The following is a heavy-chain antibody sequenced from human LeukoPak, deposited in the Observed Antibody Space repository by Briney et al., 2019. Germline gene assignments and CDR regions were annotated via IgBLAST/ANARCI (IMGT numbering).Heavy chain of an antibody. V-gene: IGHV1-2*02. Sequence: ASVKVSCTPSGYGFSDVYFNWVRQAPGHGGEWMGWINPHSGATNYAQRFQGRVSMDASFDTAYIELSRLTSDDTAVYYCATSSSVTHTRDPWGQGTLVTVSS. CDR2: INPHSGAT. D-gene: IGHD5-18*01. CDR3: ATSSSVTHTRDP. J-gene: IGHJ5*02. CDR1: GYGFSDVY.